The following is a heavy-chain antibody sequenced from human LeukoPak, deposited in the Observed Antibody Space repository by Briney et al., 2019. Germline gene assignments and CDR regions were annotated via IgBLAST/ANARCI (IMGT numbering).Heavy chain of an antibody. CDR2: IYPSGDT. V-gene: IGHV4-59*01. D-gene: IGHD5-18*01. CDR3: ARGYSYGPYYYYYYMDV. J-gene: IGHJ6*03. CDR1: GGSLNNYY. Sequence: PSETLSLTCTVSGGSLNNYYWNWIRQPPGGGLEWIGYIYPSGDTVYTPSLASRVTMSVDTSKNQFSLKLSSVTAADTAVYYCARGYSYGPYYYYYYMDVWGKGTTVTVSS.